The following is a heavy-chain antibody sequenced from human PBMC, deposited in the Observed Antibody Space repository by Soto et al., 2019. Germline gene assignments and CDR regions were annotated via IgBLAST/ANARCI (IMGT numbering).Heavy chain of an antibody. CDR1: GLTFSSYA. CDR3: AKDSEGKYYYGSGSYYPH. D-gene: IGHD3-10*01. Sequence: PGGSLRLSCAASGLTFSSYAMSWVRQAPGKGLEWVSAISGSGGSTYYADSVKGRFTISRDNSKNTLYLQMNSLRAEDTAVYYCAKDSEGKYYYGSGSYYPHWGQGTTVTVSS. V-gene: IGHV3-23*01. J-gene: IGHJ6*02. CDR2: ISGSGGST.